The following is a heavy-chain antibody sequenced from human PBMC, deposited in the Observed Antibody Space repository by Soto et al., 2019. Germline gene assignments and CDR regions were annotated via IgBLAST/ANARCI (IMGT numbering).Heavy chain of an antibody. D-gene: IGHD3-10*01. CDR3: EKDLYGSETYTYYCGMDV. J-gene: IGHJ6*02. Sequence: VGSLRLSCAASGFTFSRFGMHWVRQAPVKVLEWVAVISYDGSNRFYADSVKVRFTISRDNSKNTLYLQMNSLRPEDTAVYYCEKDLYGSETYTYYCGMDVWGQGTTVTVSS. CDR1: GFTFSRFG. V-gene: IGHV3-30*18. CDR2: ISYDGSNR.